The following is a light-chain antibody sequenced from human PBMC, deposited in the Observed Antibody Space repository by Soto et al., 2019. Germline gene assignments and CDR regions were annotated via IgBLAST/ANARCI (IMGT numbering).Light chain of an antibody. Sequence: ELLLTQSPATLSFSLADKATLSCRASQTVGNYLAWYQQRPGQAPRLLIFDTSNRAAGIPARFSGVGSGTDFTLTISSLEPEDFAVYYCQQRGKWPLTFGGGTKVDIK. CDR3: QQRGKWPLT. V-gene: IGKV3-11*01. CDR2: DTS. CDR1: QTVGNY. J-gene: IGKJ4*01.